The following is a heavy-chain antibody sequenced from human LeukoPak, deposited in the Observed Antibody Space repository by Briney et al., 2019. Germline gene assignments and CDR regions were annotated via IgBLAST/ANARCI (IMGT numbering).Heavy chain of an antibody. CDR1: GFSLSTSGVG. D-gene: IGHD2-2*01. Sequence: SGPTLVNPTQTLTLTCTFSGFSLSTSGVGVGRIRQPPGKALEWLALIYWDDDKRYSPSLKSRLTITKDTSKNQVVLTMTNMDPVDTATYCCAICSSTSCYHRWDYWGQGTLVTVSS. J-gene: IGHJ4*02. CDR2: IYWDDDK. V-gene: IGHV2-5*02. CDR3: AICSSTSCYHRWDY.